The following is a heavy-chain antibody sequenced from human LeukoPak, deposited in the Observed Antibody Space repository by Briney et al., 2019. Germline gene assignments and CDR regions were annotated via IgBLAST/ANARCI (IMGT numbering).Heavy chain of an antibody. CDR2: IIPIFGTA. Sequence: GSSVKVSCKASGGTFSSYAISWVRQAPGQGLEWMGGIIPIFGTANYAQKFQGRVTITTDEATSTAYMELSSLRSEDTAVYYCASEDQYYYDSSGYYYYWGQGTLVTVSS. J-gene: IGHJ4*02. CDR3: ASEDQYYYDSSGYYYY. V-gene: IGHV1-69*05. CDR1: GGTFSSYA. D-gene: IGHD3-22*01.